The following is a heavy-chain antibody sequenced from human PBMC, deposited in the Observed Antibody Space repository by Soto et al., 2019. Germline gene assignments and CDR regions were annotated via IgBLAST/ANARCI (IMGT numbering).Heavy chain of an antibody. V-gene: IGHV3-49*03. CDR2: IRSKAYGGTT. CDR3: TRDRCSGGSCYSFYFDY. Sequence: GGSLRLSCTASGFTFGDYAMSWFRQAPGKGLEWVGFIRSKAYGGTTEYAASVKGRFTISRDDSKSIAYLQMNSLKTEDTAVYYCTRDRCSGGSCYSFYFDYWGQGTLVTVSS. D-gene: IGHD2-15*01. J-gene: IGHJ4*02. CDR1: GFTFGDYA.